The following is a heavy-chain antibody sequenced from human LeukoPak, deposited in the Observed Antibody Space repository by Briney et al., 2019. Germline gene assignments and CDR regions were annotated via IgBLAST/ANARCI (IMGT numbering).Heavy chain of an antibody. Sequence: SGGSLRLSCAASGFTFSSYGMHWVRQAPGKGLEWVAVISYDGSNKYYADSVKGRFTISRDNSKNTLYLQMNSLRAEDTAVYYCAKDRGSGSYFGYFDYWGQGTLVTVPS. J-gene: IGHJ4*02. V-gene: IGHV3-30*18. CDR1: GFTFSSYG. CDR2: ISYDGSNK. D-gene: IGHD1-26*01. CDR3: AKDRGSGSYFGYFDY.